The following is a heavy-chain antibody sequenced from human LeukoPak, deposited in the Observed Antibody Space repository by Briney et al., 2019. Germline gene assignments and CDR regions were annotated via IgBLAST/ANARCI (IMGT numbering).Heavy chain of an antibody. CDR3: AKELDYSNYLNYFDY. Sequence: GGSLRLSCAASGFTFSSYAMNWVRQAPGKGLEWVSAISGSGGTTYYADSVKGRFTISRDNSKNTLYLQMNSLRAEDTAVYYCAKELDYSNYLNYFDYWGQGTLVTVSS. D-gene: IGHD4-11*01. CDR1: GFTFSSYA. J-gene: IGHJ4*02. V-gene: IGHV3-23*01. CDR2: ISGSGGTT.